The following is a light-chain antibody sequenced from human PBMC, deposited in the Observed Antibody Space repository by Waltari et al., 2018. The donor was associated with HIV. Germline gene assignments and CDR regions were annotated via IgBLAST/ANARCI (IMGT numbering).Light chain of an antibody. CDR1: QNIRQY. CDR2: AAS. V-gene: IGKV1-39*01. J-gene: IGKJ1*01. CDR3: QQSYSTPQT. Sequence: DIQMTQSPSSLSASVGDRVTITCRASQNIRQYLNWYQQKPVKTPELLVFAASNLQSGDPSRFRGSGSETDFTLTISSLQREDFATYYCQQSYSTPQTFGQGTKVEIK.